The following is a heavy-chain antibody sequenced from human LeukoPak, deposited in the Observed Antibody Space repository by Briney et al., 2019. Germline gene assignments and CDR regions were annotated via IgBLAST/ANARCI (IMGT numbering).Heavy chain of an antibody. CDR3: ARDLSYYTSGYCDY. CDR1: GYTFTGYY. D-gene: IGHD3-10*01. V-gene: IGHV1-2*02. J-gene: IGHJ4*02. CDR2: INPKSGGT. Sequence: ASVKVSCKASGYTFTGYYMHWVRQAPGQGLEWMGWINPKSGGTNYAQTFQGRVTMTRDTSISTAYMEVSRLRSDDTAVYYCARDLSYYTSGYCDYWGQGTLVTVSS.